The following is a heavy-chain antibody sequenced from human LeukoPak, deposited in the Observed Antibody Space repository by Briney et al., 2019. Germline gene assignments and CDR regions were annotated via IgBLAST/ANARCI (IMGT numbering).Heavy chain of an antibody. CDR3: GSGSYYTPSYYYYGMDV. CDR2: ISGTGGGT. Sequence: GGSLRLSCEASGFTFSGYAVSWVRQAPGKGLEWVSAISGTGGGTYYADSVKGRFTISRDNSKSTLYLQMNSLRAEDTAVYYCGSGSYYTPSYYYYGMDVWGQGTTVTVSS. D-gene: IGHD3-10*01. V-gene: IGHV3-23*01. J-gene: IGHJ6*02. CDR1: GFTFSGYA.